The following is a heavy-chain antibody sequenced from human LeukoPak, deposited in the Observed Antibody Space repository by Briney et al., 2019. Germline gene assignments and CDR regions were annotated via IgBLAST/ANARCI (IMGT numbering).Heavy chain of an antibody. D-gene: IGHD6-19*01. CDR2: IYPGDSDT. CDR3: ARRKAVAGTDYYYYGMDV. J-gene: IGHJ6*02. CDR1: GYSFTSYW. Sequence: GGALKISFKGSGYSFTSYWIGWVRPMPGKGLEWVGIIYPGDSDTRYSPSFQGQVTISADKSISTAYLQWSSLKASDTAMYYCARRKAVAGTDYYYYGMDVWGQGTTVTVSS. V-gene: IGHV5-51*01.